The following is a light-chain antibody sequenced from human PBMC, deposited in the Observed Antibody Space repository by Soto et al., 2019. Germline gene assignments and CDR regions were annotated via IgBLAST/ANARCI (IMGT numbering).Light chain of an antibody. CDR1: QSISNR. Sequence: DIQMTQSPSTLSASVGDRVTITCRASQSISNRLAWYQQKPGKAPKVLIYDVSTLDSGVPSRFSGSASGTEFTLTISSLESDDFATYYCQQYHRYSTFGQGTKVDIK. V-gene: IGKV1-5*01. CDR3: QQYHRYST. CDR2: DVS. J-gene: IGKJ1*01.